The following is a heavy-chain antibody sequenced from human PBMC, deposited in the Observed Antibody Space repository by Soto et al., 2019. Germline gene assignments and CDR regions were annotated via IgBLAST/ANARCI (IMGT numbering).Heavy chain of an antibody. CDR1: SGSISSSNW. CDR3: ARGVDDYGDSQAFDI. J-gene: IGHJ3*02. Sequence: SETLSLTCAVSSGSISSSNWWSWVRQPPGKGLEWIGEIYHSGSTNYNPSLKSRVTISVDKSKNQFSLKLSSVTAADTAVYYCARGVDDYGDSQAFDIWGQGTMVTVSS. CDR2: IYHSGST. V-gene: IGHV4-4*02. D-gene: IGHD4-17*01.